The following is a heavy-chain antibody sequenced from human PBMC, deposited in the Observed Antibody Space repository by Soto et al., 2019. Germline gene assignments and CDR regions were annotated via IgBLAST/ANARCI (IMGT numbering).Heavy chain of an antibody. CDR1: GDSISSSGYY. CDR3: ARAGYSYGFADY. CDR2: IYYSGSS. Sequence: PSETLSLTCSVSGDSISSSGYYWSWIRQRPGKGLEWIGNIYYSGSSYNNPSLKSRVTISVNTSKNQFSLKLSSVTAADTAVYYCARAGYSYGFADYWGQGTLVTVSS. J-gene: IGHJ4*02. V-gene: IGHV4-30-4*08. D-gene: IGHD5-18*01.